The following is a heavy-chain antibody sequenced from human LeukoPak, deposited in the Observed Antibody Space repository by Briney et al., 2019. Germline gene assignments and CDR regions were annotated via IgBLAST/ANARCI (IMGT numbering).Heavy chain of an antibody. V-gene: IGHV3-53*01. J-gene: IGHJ4*02. CDR2: IYSSGST. Sequence: GGSLRLSCAASGFAVSTNYMSWVRQAPGKGLEWVPLIYSSGSTYNVDSVRGRFTISRDNSKNTLYLQMNRLRDEDTAVYYCARTNMVRKSGYFDYWGQGTLVTVSS. CDR1: GFAVSTNY. D-gene: IGHD3-10*01. CDR3: ARTNMVRKSGYFDY.